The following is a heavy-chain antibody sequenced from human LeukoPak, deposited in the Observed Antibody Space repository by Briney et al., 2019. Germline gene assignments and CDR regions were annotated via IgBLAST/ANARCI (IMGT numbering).Heavy chain of an antibody. D-gene: IGHD6-19*01. J-gene: IGHJ4*02. CDR2: INPNSGGT. CDR1: GYTFTDFY. CDR3: ARGYSSGWLYY. V-gene: IGHV1-8*03. Sequence: ASVKVSCKASGYTFTDFYLHWVRQAPGQGLEWMGWINPNSGGTGYAQKFQGRVTITRNTSISTAYMELSSLRSEDTAVYYCARGYSSGWLYYWGQGTLVTVSS.